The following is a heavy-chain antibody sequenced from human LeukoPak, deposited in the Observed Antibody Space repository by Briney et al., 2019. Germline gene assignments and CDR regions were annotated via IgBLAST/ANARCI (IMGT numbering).Heavy chain of an antibody. CDR2: INWNGGST. D-gene: IGHD1-26*01. CDR3: ATTGSGSYYDY. CDR1: GFTFDDYG. V-gene: IGHV3-20*04. Sequence: GGSLRLSCAASGFTFDDYGMSWVRQAPGRGLEWVSGINWNGGSTGYADSVKGRFTISRDNAKNSLYLQMNSLRAEDTAVYYCATTGSGSYYDYWGQGTLVTVSS. J-gene: IGHJ4*02.